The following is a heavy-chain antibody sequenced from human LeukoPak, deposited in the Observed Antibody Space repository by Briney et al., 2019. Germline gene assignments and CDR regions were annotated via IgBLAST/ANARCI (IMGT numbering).Heavy chain of an antibody. D-gene: IGHD3-10*01. J-gene: IGHJ4*02. CDR3: ATKGAFVRGVMSQVGY. CDR1: GFTFSSYS. V-gene: IGHV3-21*01. Sequence: PGGSLRLSCAASGFTFSSYSMNWVRQAPGKGLEWVSSISSSSSYIYYADSVKGRFTISRDNAKNSLYLQMNSLRAEDTAVYYCATKGAFVRGVMSQVGYWGQGTLVTVSS. CDR2: ISSSSSYI.